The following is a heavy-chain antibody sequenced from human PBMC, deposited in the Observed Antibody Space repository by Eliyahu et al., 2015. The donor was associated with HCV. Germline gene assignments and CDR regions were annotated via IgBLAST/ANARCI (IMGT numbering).Heavy chain of an antibody. Sequence: EVQLVESGGGLVKPGGSLRLSCAASGFXFSNAWXNWVRQAPGKGLEWVGRIKSKTDGGTTDYAAPVKGRFTISRDDSKNTLYLQMNSLKTEDTAVYYCTTDHCTNGVCSYYYYGMDVWGQGTTVTVSS. CDR1: GFXFSNAW. CDR3: TTDHCTNGVCSYYYYGMDV. V-gene: IGHV3-15*07. D-gene: IGHD2-8*01. J-gene: IGHJ6*02. CDR2: IKSKTDGGTT.